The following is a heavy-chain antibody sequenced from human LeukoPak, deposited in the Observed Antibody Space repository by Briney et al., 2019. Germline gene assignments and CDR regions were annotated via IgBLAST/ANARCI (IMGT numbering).Heavy chain of an antibody. V-gene: IGHV1-2*02. CDR1: GYTFTGYY. J-gene: IGHJ3*02. Sequence: ASVKDSCKASGYTFTGYYLHWVRPAPGQGLEWMGWINPNSGGTNYAQKFQGRVTMTRDTSISTAYMELSRLRSDDTAVYYCARPYYYDSSGYYFDGFDIWGQGTMVTVSS. CDR2: INPNSGGT. D-gene: IGHD3-22*01. CDR3: ARPYYYDSSGYYFDGFDI.